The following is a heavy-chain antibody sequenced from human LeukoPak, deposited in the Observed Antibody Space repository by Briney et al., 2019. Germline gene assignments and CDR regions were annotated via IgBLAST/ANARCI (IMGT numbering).Heavy chain of an antibody. CDR1: GFTFSNYA. J-gene: IGHJ6*02. CDR2: ISNSGGGT. V-gene: IGHV3-23*01. D-gene: IGHD1-26*01. Sequence: GGSLRLSCAASGFTFSNYAMSWVRQAPGKGLEWVSAISNSGGGTYYADSVKGRFTISRDNSKNTLYLQMNSLRAEDTAVYYCAKDVRVGGGGMDVWGQGTPVTV. CDR3: AKDVRVGGGGMDV.